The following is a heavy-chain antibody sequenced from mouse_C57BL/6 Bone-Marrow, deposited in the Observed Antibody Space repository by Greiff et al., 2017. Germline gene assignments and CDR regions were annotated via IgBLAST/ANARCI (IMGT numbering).Heavy chain of an antibody. CDR3: TTFQLKPWFAY. CDR2: IDPENGDT. CDR1: GFNIKDDY. J-gene: IGHJ3*01. Sequence: VQLKEPGAELVRPGASVKLSCTASGFNIKDDYMHWVKQRPEQGLEWIGWIDPENGDTEYASKFQGKATITADTSSNTAYLQLSSLTSEDAAVYYCTTFQLKPWFAYWGQGTLVTVSA. D-gene: IGHD3-2*02. V-gene: IGHV14-4*01.